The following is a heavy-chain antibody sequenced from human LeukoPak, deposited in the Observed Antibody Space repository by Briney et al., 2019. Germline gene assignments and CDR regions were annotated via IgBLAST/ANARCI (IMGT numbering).Heavy chain of an antibody. Sequence: SETLSLTCGVSGGSINSGVWWSWVRQPPGKGLEWIGEIYHGGGSNYNASLRSRVTISVDKSKNQFSLQLNSVTAANTAVYYCARQYRDGGFYYGYYFDYWGPGILVTVSS. V-gene: IGHV4-4*02. CDR2: IYHGGGS. CDR3: ARQYRDGGFYYGYYFDY. CDR1: GGSINSGVW. D-gene: IGHD3-22*01. J-gene: IGHJ4*01.